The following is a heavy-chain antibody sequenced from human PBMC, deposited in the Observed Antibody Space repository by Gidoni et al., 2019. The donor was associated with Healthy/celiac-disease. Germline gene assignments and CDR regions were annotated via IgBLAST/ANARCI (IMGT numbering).Heavy chain of an antibody. Sequence: EVQMLESGGGLVQPGGSLRLSCAASGFTFSSYAMSWVRHAPGKGLEWFSAISGSGGSTYYADSVKGRFTISRDNSKNTLYLQMNSLRAEDTAVYYCAGEYGSGSYSFDYWGQGTLVTVSS. J-gene: IGHJ4*02. CDR1: GFTFSSYA. CDR3: AGEYGSGSYSFDY. CDR2: ISGSGGST. D-gene: IGHD3-10*01. V-gene: IGHV3-23*01.